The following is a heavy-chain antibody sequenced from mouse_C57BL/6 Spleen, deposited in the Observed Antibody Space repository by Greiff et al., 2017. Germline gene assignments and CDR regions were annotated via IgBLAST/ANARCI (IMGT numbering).Heavy chain of an antibody. CDR2: ISDGGSYT. Sequence: EVKLQESGGGLVKPGGSLKLSCAASGFTFSSYAMSWVRQTPEKRLEWVATISDGGSYTYYPDNVKGRFTISRDNAKNNLYLQMSHLKSEDTAMYYCARVEDYGYDFDYWGQGTTLTVSS. CDR3: ARVEDYGYDFDY. D-gene: IGHD2-2*01. J-gene: IGHJ2*01. CDR1: GFTFSSYA. V-gene: IGHV5-4*03.